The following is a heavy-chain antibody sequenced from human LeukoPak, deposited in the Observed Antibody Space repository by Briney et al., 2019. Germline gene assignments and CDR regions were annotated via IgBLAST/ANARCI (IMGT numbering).Heavy chain of an antibody. J-gene: IGHJ4*02. CDR2: ISSSSSYI. CDR3: AKWLGGWFLSSMYYFDY. D-gene: IGHD3-10*01. CDR1: GFTFSSYS. Sequence: KPGGSLRHSCAASGFTFSSYSMNWVRQAPGKGLEWVSSISSSSSYIYYADSVKGRFTISRDNAKNSLYLQMNSLRAEDTAVYYCAKWLGGWFLSSMYYFDYWGQGALVTVSS. V-gene: IGHV3-21*04.